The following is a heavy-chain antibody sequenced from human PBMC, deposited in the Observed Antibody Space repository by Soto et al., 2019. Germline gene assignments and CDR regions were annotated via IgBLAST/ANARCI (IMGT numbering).Heavy chain of an antibody. CDR2: IRGTNGNT. J-gene: IGHJ4*02. CDR3: AKGKGVGATPDGANC. Sequence: EVQLLESGGGLVQPGGSLRLSCAASGFTFSSSAMSWVRQAPGKGLEWVSAIRGTNGNTHYAESVKGRLTISRDNSKNTLYLQMNFLRAEDTAVYYCAKGKGVGATPDGANCWGQGTLVTVSS. CDR1: GFTFSSSA. D-gene: IGHD1-26*01. V-gene: IGHV3-23*01.